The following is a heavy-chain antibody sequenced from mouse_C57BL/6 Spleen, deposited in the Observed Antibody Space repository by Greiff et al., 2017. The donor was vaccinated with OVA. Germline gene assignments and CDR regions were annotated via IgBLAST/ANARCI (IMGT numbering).Heavy chain of an antibody. CDR3: ARGKNCNY. CDR2: ISDGGSYT. V-gene: IGHV5-4*03. Sequence: EVKLMESGGGLVKPGGSLKLSCAASGFTFSSYAMSWVRQTPEKRLEWVATISDGGSYTYYPDNVKGRFTISRDNAQNNLYLQMSHLKSEDTAMYYCARGKNCNYWGQGTTLTVSS. CDR1: GFTFSSYA. J-gene: IGHJ2*01. D-gene: IGHD4-1*01.